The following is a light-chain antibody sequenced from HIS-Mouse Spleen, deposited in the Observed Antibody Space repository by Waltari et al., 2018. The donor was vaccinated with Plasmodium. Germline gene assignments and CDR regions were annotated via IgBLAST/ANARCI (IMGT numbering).Light chain of an antibody. CDR3: QSADSSGTPNWV. J-gene: IGLJ3*02. CDR2: KDS. V-gene: IGLV3-25*03. Sequence: SYELTQPPSVSVSPGQTARITCSGDALPKQYAYCYQQKPGQAPVLVIYKDSERPSGIPERFSGSSSGTTVTLTISGVQAEDEADYYCQSADSSGTPNWVFGGGTKLTVL. CDR1: ALPKQY.